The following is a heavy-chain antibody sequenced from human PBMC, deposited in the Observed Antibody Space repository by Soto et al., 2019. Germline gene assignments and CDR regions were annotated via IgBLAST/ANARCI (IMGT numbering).Heavy chain of an antibody. D-gene: IGHD1-20*01. Sequence: QLGGSLRLSCASSGFTFSSYWMHWVRHAPGKGLVWVSRINSDGSSTSYADSVKGRFTISRDNAKNTLYLQMNSLRAEDTAVYYCARGKPDRILNSDYAFDIWGQGTMVTVSS. CDR3: ARGKPDRILNSDYAFDI. J-gene: IGHJ3*02. CDR2: INSDGSST. CDR1: GFTFSSYW. V-gene: IGHV3-74*01.